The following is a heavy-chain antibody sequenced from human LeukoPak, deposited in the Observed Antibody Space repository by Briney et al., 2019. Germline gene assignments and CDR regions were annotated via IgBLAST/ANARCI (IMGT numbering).Heavy chain of an antibody. V-gene: IGHV3-23*01. J-gene: IGHJ4*02. Sequence: GGSLRLSCAASGFTFDSYAMGWVRRAPGRGLEWVSAISGSATGTYYADSVKGRFTISRDNSKNTLYLQMNSLRAEDTAVYYCAKTRSYSGDYWGQGTLVTVSS. CDR3: AKTRSYSGDY. CDR1: GFTFDSYA. CDR2: ISGSATGT. D-gene: IGHD1-26*01.